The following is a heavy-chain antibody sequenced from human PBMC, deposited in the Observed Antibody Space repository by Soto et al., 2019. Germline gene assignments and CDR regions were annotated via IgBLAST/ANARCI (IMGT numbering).Heavy chain of an antibody. CDR3: AGGYSYGFDY. Sequence: QVQLVQSGAEVKKPGSSVKVSCKASGGTFSSYTISWVRQAPGQGLEWMGRIIPILGIANYAQKLQGRVTITADKSTNTAYMELSSLRSEDPAVYYCAGGYSYGFDYWGQGTLVTVSS. J-gene: IGHJ4*02. CDR1: GGTFSSYT. V-gene: IGHV1-69*02. D-gene: IGHD5-18*01. CDR2: IIPILGIA.